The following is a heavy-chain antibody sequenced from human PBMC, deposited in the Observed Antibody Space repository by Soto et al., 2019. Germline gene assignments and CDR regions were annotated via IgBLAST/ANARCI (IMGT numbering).Heavy chain of an antibody. V-gene: IGHV1-69*06. CDR1: GGTFSSYA. J-gene: IGHJ4*02. CDR2: IIPIFGTA. CDR3: ASGAPDCSGGSCYSSDYFDY. Sequence: QVQLVQSGAEVKKPGSSVKVSCKASGGTFSSYAISWVRQAPGQGLEWMGGIIPIFGTANYAQKFQGRVTITADKSTSTAYMELSSLRSGDTAVYYCASGAPDCSGGSCYSSDYFDYWGQGTLVTVSS. D-gene: IGHD2-15*01.